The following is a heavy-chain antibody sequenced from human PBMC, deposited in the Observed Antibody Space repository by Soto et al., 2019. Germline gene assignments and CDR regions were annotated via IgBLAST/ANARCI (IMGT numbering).Heavy chain of an antibody. D-gene: IGHD3-10*01. V-gene: IGHV4-34*01. CDR3: AREKNYYYGSGSPSD. J-gene: IGHJ4*02. CDR1: GGSFSGYY. CDR2: INHSGST. Sequence: QVQLQQWGAGLLKPSETLSLTCAVYGGSFSGYYWSWIRQPPGNGLEWIGEINHSGSTNYNPSLKSRVNISVDTYKNQFSLKLSSVTAADTAVYYCAREKNYYYGSGSPSDWGQGTLVTVSS.